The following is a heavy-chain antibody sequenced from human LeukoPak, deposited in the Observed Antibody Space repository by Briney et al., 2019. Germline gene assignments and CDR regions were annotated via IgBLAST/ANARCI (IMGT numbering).Heavy chain of an antibody. J-gene: IGHJ4*02. CDR3: ARDSYPDSYAIDDY. Sequence: GGSLRLSCAASGFTFSSYAMSWVRQAPGKGLEWISAISGSGGSTYYADPVKGRFTISRDNSKNTLYLQMNSLRAEDTAVYYCARDSYPDSYAIDDYWGQGTLVTVSS. CDR2: ISGSGGST. CDR1: GFTFSSYA. V-gene: IGHV3-23*01. D-gene: IGHD2-8*01.